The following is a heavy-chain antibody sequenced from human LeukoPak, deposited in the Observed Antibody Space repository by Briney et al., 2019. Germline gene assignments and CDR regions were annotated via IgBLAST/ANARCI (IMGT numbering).Heavy chain of an antibody. CDR3: TTDSLPDIGSSTSWQAY. CDR1: GFTFSNAW. CDR2: IKSKTDGGTT. V-gene: IGHV3-15*01. J-gene: IGHJ4*02. Sequence: GGSLRLSCAASGFTFSNAWMSWVRQAPGKGLEWVGRIKSKTDGGTTDYAAPVKGRFTISRDDPKNTLYLQMNSLKTEDTAVYYCTTDSLPDIGSSTSWQAYWGQGTLVTVSS. D-gene: IGHD2-2*01.